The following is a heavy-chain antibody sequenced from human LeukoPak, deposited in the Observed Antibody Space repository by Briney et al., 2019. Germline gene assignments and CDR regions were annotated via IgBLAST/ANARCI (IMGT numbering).Heavy chain of an antibody. CDR1: GGSFSGYY. D-gene: IGHD2-2*02. J-gene: IGHJ6*02. Sequence: SETLSLTCAVYGGSFSGYYWSWIRQPPGKGLEWIGEINHSGSTNYNPSLRSRVTISVDTSKNQFSLKLSSVTAADTAVYYCARGDIVVVPAAIPVYYYYGMDVWGQGTTVTVSS. CDR2: INHSGST. CDR3: ARGDIVVVPAAIPVYYYYGMDV. V-gene: IGHV4-34*01.